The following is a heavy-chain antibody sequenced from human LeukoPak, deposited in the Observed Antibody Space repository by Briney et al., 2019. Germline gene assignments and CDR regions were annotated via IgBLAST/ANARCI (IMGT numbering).Heavy chain of an antibody. J-gene: IGHJ2*01. D-gene: IGHD3-22*01. CDR3: ARRDYYDNSGHRFFDL. CDR1: GFSLSSYN. CDR2: ISTSSSTI. V-gene: IGHV3-48*02. Sequence: GGSLRLSCAASGFSLSSYNMNWVRQAPGKGLEWVSYISTSSSTIYYADSVKGRFTISRDNAKNSVYLQMNSLRDEDTAVYYCARRDYYDNSGHRFFDLWGRGTLVTASS.